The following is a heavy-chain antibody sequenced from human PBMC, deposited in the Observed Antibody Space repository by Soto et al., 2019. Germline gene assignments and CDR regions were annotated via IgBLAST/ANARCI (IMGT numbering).Heavy chain of an antibody. D-gene: IGHD6-6*01. CDR2: ISGSGGST. J-gene: IGHJ3*02. CDR3: APGRSIADAFDI. Sequence: GGSLRLSCAASGFTFSSYAMSWVRQAPGKGLEWVSAISGSGGSTYYADSVKGRFTISRDNSKNTLYLQMNSLRAEDTAVYYCAPGRSIADAFDIWGQGTVVTVSS. V-gene: IGHV3-23*01. CDR1: GFTFSSYA.